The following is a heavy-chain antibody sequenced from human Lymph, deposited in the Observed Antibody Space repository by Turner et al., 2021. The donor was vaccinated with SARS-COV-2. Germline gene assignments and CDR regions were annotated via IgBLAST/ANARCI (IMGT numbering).Heavy chain of an antibody. CDR2: IYSGGST. CDR1: GIIVSRNY. V-gene: IGHV3-66*01. D-gene: IGHD4-17*01. CDR3: ARESDYGGNGQGLDY. J-gene: IGHJ4*02. Sequence: EVQLVESGGGLVQPGGSLRLSCAASGIIVSRNYMSWVRQAPGKGLEWVSVIYSGGSTFYADSVKGRFTISRDNSKNTLYLQMNSLRAEDTAVYYCARESDYGGNGQGLDYWGQGTLVTVSS.